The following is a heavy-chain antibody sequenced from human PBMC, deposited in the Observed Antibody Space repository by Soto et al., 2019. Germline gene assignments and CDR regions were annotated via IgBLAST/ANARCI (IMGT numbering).Heavy chain of an antibody. V-gene: IGHV3-74*01. Sequence: VGSLRLSCAASGFTFSSYWMHWVRQAPGKGLVWVSRINSDGSSTSYADSVKGRFTISRDNAKNTLYLQMNSLRAEDTAVYYCARDDYGDLNYYGMDVWGQGTTVTVSS. CDR3: ARDDYGDLNYYGMDV. D-gene: IGHD4-17*01. CDR1: GFTFSSYW. CDR2: INSDGSST. J-gene: IGHJ6*02.